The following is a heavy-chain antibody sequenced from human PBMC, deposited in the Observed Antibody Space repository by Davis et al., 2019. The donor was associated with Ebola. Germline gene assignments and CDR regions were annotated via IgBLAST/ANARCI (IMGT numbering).Heavy chain of an antibody. D-gene: IGHD5-18*01. J-gene: IGHJ6*02. CDR1: GGSISSYY. CDR3: ARDPGGYSYGTRYYYGMDV. V-gene: IGHV4-59*01. CDR2: IYYSGST. Sequence: SETLSLTCTVSGGSISSYYWSWIRQPPGKGLEWIGYIYYSGSTNYNPSLKSRFTISVDTSKNQFSLKLSSVTAADTAVYYCARDPGGYSYGTRYYYGMDVWGQGTTVTVSS.